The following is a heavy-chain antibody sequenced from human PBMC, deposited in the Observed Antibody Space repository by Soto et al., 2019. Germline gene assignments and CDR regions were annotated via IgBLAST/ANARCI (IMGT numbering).Heavy chain of an antibody. D-gene: IGHD6-19*01. J-gene: IGHJ4*02. CDR1: AYTSTLYG. CDR3: ATALGTSGWFDY. CDR2: IRAHNGET. Sequence: QVHLVQSGAEVKRPGASVKVSCKASAYTSTLYGITWVRQAPGQGLEWMGWIRAHNGETKFARKFQDRVTMTTDPSSSKVFMDLRTLTSDDTAVYYCATALGTSGWFDYWGQGTLVTVPS. V-gene: IGHV1-18*01.